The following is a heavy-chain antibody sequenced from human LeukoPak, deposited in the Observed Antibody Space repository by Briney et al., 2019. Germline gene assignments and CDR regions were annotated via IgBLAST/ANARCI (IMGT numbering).Heavy chain of an antibody. CDR2: MNPNSGNT. V-gene: IGHV1-8*01. CDR1: GYTFTSYD. Sequence: AASVKASCKASGYTFTSYDINWVRQATGQGLEWMGWMNPNSGNTGYAQRFQGRVTMTRNTSISTAYMELSSLRYEDTAVYYCAREVATDYYYYYGMDVWGQGTTVTVSS. CDR3: AREVATDYYYYYGMDV. J-gene: IGHJ6*02. D-gene: IGHD5-12*01.